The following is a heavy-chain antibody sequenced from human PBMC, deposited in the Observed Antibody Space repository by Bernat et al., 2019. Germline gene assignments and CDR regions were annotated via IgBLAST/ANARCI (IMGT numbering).Heavy chain of an antibody. J-gene: IGHJ6*02. CDR3: ARDRYSSGWYGTDYYYYGMDV. CDR2: ISYDGSNK. D-gene: IGHD6-19*01. Sequence: QVQLVESGGGVVQPGRSLRLSCAASGFTFSSYAMHWVRQAPGKGLESVAVISYDGSNKKHADSVKGRFTISRDDFKNTLYLEMNSLRVEDTAVYYCARDRYSSGWYGTDYYYYGMDVWGQGTTVTVSS. V-gene: IGHV3-30-3*01. CDR1: GFTFSSYA.